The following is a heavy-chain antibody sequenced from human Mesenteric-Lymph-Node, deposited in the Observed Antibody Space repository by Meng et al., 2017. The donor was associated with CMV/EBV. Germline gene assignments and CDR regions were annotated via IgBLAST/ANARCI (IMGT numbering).Heavy chain of an antibody. CDR2: INPSGGDT. CDR1: GYTFTNYY. V-gene: IGHV1-46*01. D-gene: IGHD3-3*01. Sequence: ASVKVSCKASGYTFTNYYMNWVRQAPGQGLEWMAMINPSGGDTRYADKFQGRVTVARDTSTSTVYMDLSSLRSDDTAVYYCARGVGFLEGTLDSWGQGTLVTVSS. J-gene: IGHJ4*02. CDR3: ARGVGFLEGTLDS.